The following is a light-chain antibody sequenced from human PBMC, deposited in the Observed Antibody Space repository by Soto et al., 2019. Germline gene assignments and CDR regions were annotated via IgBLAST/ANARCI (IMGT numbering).Light chain of an antibody. CDR1: TSDVGTYNL. V-gene: IGLV2-23*02. Sequence: QSVLTQPASVSGSPGQSITISCTGTTSDVGTYNLVSWYQHHPGKAPQLIIFEVTKRPSGVSDRFSGSKSGNTASLTISGLLGEDEADYYCCSFAGRSPPPSVFGTGTKLTVL. CDR3: CSFAGRSPPPSV. J-gene: IGLJ1*01. CDR2: EVT.